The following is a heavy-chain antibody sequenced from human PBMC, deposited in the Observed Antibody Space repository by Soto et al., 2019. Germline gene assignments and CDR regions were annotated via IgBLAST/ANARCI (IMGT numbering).Heavy chain of an antibody. CDR3: ARDHPYGGNSENWFDP. Sequence: SVKVSCKASGGTFSSYAISWVRQAPGQGLEWMGGIIPIFGTANYAQKFQGRVTITADESTSTAYMELSSLRSEDTAVYYCARDHPYGGNSENWFDPWGQGTLVTVSS. V-gene: IGHV1-69*13. J-gene: IGHJ5*02. D-gene: IGHD2-21*02. CDR1: GGTFSSYA. CDR2: IIPIFGTA.